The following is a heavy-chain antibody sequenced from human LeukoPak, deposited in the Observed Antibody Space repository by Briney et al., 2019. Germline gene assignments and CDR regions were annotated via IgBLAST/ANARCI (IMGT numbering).Heavy chain of an antibody. J-gene: IGHJ4*02. V-gene: IGHV3-23*01. D-gene: IGHD6-19*01. CDR2: ISGSGGST. CDR3: ARTPSSGWYYFDY. CDR1: GFTFSSYA. Sequence: GGSLRLSCAASGFTFSSYAMSWVRQAPGKGLEWVSAISGSGGSTYYADSVKGRFTISRDNAKNSLYLQMNSLRAEDTAVYYCARTPSSGWYYFDYWGQGTLFTVSS.